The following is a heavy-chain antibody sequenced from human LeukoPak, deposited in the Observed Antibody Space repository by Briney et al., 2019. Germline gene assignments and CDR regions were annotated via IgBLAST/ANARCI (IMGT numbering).Heavy chain of an antibody. Sequence: SQTLSLTCAISGDSVSSNSAAWNWIRQSPSRGLEWLGRTYYRSKWYNDYAVSVKSRITINPDTSKNQFSLQLNSVTPEDTAVHYCARDTRSSGWSSFDYWGQGTLVTVSS. CDR3: ARDTRSSGWSSFDY. CDR2: TYYRSKWYN. D-gene: IGHD6-19*01. V-gene: IGHV6-1*01. CDR1: GDSVSSNSAA. J-gene: IGHJ4*02.